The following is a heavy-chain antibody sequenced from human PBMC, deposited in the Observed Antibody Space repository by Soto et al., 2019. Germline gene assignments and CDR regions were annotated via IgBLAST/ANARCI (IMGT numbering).Heavy chain of an antibody. Sequence: SETLSLTCGVSGASISSSKWWSWVRQPPGKGLEWIGEVYHSGTTNYNPSLKSRVTVSVDKSKNLFSLNLTSVTAADTAVYFCATRSQWLVFDYGAQGPLAPVSS. D-gene: IGHD6-19*01. CDR2: VYHSGTT. J-gene: IGHJ4*02. CDR3: ATRSQWLVFDY. CDR1: GASISSSKW. V-gene: IGHV4-4*02.